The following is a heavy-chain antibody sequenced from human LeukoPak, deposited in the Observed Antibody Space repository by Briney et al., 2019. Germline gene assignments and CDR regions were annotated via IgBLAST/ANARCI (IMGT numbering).Heavy chain of an antibody. CDR1: GGSISSYY. CDR2: IYYSGST. J-gene: IGHJ4*02. Sequence: SVTLSLTCTVSGGSISSYYWSWIRQPPGKGVEWIGYIYYSGSTTYNPSLKSRVTISVDTSKNQFSLKLNSVTAADTAVYYCARFEGYDFLTGYAYYFDYWGQGILVTVSS. CDR3: ARFEGYDFLTGYAYYFDY. V-gene: IGHV4-59*01. D-gene: IGHD3-9*01.